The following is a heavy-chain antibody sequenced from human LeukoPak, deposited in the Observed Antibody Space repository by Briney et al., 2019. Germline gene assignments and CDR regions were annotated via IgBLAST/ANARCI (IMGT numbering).Heavy chain of an antibody. CDR3: ARFSLYDNSGYYSWLFDF. CDR1: GFTFSTSW. Sequence: GGSLRLSCAASGFTFSTSWMSWVRQAPGKGLEWVANIQQDGSAKYYVDSVKGRFTISRDNAKNSLYLQMNSLRAEDTAVYYCARFSLYDNSGYYSWLFDFWGQGALVTVSS. D-gene: IGHD3-22*01. V-gene: IGHV3-7*01. J-gene: IGHJ4*02. CDR2: IQQDGSAK.